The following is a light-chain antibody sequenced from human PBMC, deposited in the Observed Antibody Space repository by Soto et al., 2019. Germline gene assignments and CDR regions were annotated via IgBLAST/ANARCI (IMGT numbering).Light chain of an antibody. CDR3: QQRSSLFT. CDR2: DAS. Sequence: EIVLTQSPATLSLSPGERATLSCRASQSVSSYLAWYQQKPGQAPRLLIYDASNRATGIPARFSGSGSGTDFTLTISSLEPEGFAVYYCQQRSSLFTFGGGTKVEIK. V-gene: IGKV3-11*01. CDR1: QSVSSY. J-gene: IGKJ4*01.